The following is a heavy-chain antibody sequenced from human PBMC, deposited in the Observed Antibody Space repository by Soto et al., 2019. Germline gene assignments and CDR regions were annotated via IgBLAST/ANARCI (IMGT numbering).Heavy chain of an antibody. D-gene: IGHD4-4*01. V-gene: IGHV4-59*08. Sequence: SETLSLTCAVCGGSISSYYWSWIRQPPGKGLEWIGYIYYSGSTKYRPSLKSRVTISVDTSKNQFSLKVSSATAADTAVYYCARHSNRNYGLYYFEYWGLGALVTVSS. CDR3: ARHSNRNYGLYYFEY. CDR1: GGSISSYY. J-gene: IGHJ4*02. CDR2: IYYSGST.